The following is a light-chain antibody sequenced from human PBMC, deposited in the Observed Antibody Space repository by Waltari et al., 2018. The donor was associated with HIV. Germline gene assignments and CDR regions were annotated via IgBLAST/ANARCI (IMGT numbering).Light chain of an antibody. Sequence: EFVLTQSPATLSLSPGESATLSCRASQSISSYLAWDQQKPGQAPRLLIYDASNRAAGIPARFSGSGSGTDFTLTISSLDPEDFAVYYCQQRRDWPVTFGGGTMVEIK. CDR2: DAS. V-gene: IGKV3-11*01. CDR3: QQRRDWPVT. J-gene: IGKJ4*01. CDR1: QSISSY.